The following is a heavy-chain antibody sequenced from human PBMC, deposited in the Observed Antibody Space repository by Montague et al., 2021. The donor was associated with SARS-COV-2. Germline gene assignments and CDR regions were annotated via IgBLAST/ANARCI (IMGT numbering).Heavy chain of an antibody. CDR1: GFTVSSNY. V-gene: IGHV3-53*04. CDR2: IYSGGST. J-gene: IGHJ4*02. CDR3: ARDHGSGWFTLDY. D-gene: IGHD6-19*01. Sequence: SLRLSCAASGFTVSSNYMSWVRQAPGKGLEWVSVIYSGGSTYYADSVKGRFTISRHNSKNTLYLQMNSLRAEDTAVYYCARDHGSGWFTLDYWGQGTLVTVSS.